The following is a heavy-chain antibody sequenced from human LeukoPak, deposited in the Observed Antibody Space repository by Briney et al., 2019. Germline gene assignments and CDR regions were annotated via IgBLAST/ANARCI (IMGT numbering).Heavy chain of an antibody. CDR3: ARDKGSGSYSYYYYGMDV. J-gene: IGHJ6*04. V-gene: IGHV4-4*02. CDR2: IYHSGST. CDR1: GGSISSSNW. D-gene: IGHD3-10*01. Sequence: KPSETLSLTCAVSGGSISSSNWWSWVRQPPGKGLEWIGEIYHSGSTNYNPSLKSRVTTSVDKSKNQFSLKLSSVTAADTAVYYCARDKGSGSYSYYYYGMDVWGKGTTVTVSS.